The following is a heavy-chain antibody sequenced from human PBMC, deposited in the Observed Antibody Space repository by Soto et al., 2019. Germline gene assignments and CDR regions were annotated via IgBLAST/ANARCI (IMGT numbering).Heavy chain of an antibody. CDR1: GFTFSSYG. J-gene: IGHJ4*02. CDR3: VRDWLGSSANGGYFDN. V-gene: IGHV3-33*01. D-gene: IGHD2-2*01. Sequence: GGSLRLSCAASGFTFSSYGMHWVRQAPGKGLEWVAVIWSDGSNKYYADSVKGRFTISRDSSKNTLYLQMNSLRAEDTAVYYCVRDWLGSSANGGYFDNWGQGTLVTVSS. CDR2: IWSDGSNK.